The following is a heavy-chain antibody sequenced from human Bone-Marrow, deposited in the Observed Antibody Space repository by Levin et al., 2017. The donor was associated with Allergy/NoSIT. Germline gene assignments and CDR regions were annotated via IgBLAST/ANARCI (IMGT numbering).Heavy chain of an antibody. V-gene: IGHV4-39*01. CDR2: IYYRGNT. CDR1: GGSISSSSYY. Sequence: TSETLSLTCTVSGGSISSSSYYWGWIRQPPGKGLEWIGTIYYRGNTYYNPSLRSRVTISLDTSKNQFSLKLSSVTAADTAVYYCARLTAAAPTSPFDPWGQGTLVTVSS. J-gene: IGHJ5*02. CDR3: ARLTAAAPTSPFDP. D-gene: IGHD6-13*01.